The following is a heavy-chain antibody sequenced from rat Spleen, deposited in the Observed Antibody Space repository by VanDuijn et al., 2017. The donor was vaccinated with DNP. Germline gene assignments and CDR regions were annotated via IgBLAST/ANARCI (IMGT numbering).Heavy chain of an antibody. CDR1: GFTFSAYY. CDR3: VRWNSGHFDY. V-gene: IGHV5-22*01. CDR2: IGSPAYAP. J-gene: IGHJ2*01. Sequence: EVQLVESGGGLVQPGRSLKLSCAASGFTFSAYYMAWVRQAPAKGLEWVAYIGSPAYAPYYGVSVKGRFTISRANAKSTLYLQMNSLRSEDMATYYCVRWNSGHFDYWGQGVMVTVSS. D-gene: IGHD4-3*01.